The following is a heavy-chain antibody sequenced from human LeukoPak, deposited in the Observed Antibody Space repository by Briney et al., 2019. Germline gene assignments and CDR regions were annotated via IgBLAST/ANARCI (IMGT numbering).Heavy chain of an antibody. CDR3: ARDVGASAPDAFDI. V-gene: IGHV3-21*01. D-gene: IGHD1-26*01. CDR1: GFTFSTYN. J-gene: IGHJ3*02. Sequence: GGSLRLSCAASGFTFSTYNMNWVRQAPGKGLEWVSSISSSSNYIYYADSVKGRFTISRDNAKNSLYLQMNSLRVEDMDVYYCARDVGASAPDAFDIWGQGTMVTVSS. CDR2: ISSSSNYI.